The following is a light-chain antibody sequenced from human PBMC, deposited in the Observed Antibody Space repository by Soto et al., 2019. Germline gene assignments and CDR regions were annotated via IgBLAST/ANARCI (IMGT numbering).Light chain of an antibody. CDR2: DAS. V-gene: IGKV3-11*01. CDR1: QSVSSY. CDR3: QQRRNWPPFN. Sequence: EILLTQSPATLSLSPGERATLSCRASQSVSSYLAWYQQKPGQAPRLLIDDASTRATGIPARFSGSGSGTDFTLTISSLEPEDFAVYYCQQRRNWPPFNFGPGTKVHIK. J-gene: IGKJ3*01.